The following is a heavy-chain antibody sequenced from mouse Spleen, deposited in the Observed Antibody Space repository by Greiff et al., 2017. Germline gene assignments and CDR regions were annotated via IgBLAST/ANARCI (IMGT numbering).Heavy chain of an antibody. CDR3: AREVDGNLDY. CDR1: GFTFSDYY. Sequence: EVKLVESGGGLVKPGGSLKLSCAASGFTFSDYYMYWVRQTPEKRLEWVATISDGGSYTYYPDSVKGRFTISRDNAKNNLYLQMSSLKSEDTAMYYCAREVDGNLDYWGQGTTLTVSS. CDR2: ISDGGSYT. J-gene: IGHJ2*01. V-gene: IGHV5-4*02. D-gene: IGHD2-1*01.